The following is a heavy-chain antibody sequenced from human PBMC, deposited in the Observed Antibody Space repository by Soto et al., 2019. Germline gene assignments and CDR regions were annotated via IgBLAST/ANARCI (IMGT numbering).Heavy chain of an antibody. Sequence: SETLSLTCTVSGGSISSYYWSWIRQPPGKGLEWIGYIYYSGSTNYNPSLKSRVTISVDTSKNQFSLKLSSVTAADTAVYYCARAGSGWYGADFDYWGQGTLVTVSS. D-gene: IGHD6-19*01. CDR2: IYYSGST. CDR3: ARAGSGWYGADFDY. CDR1: GGSISSYY. V-gene: IGHV4-59*08. J-gene: IGHJ4*02.